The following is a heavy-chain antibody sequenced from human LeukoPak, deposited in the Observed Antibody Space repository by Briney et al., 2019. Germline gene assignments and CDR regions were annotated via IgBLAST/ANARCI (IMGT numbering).Heavy chain of an antibody. D-gene: IGHD2-21*01. V-gene: IGHV1-18*04. Sequence: ASVKVSCKASGYIFTDYYMHWVRQAPGHGLEWMGWISTYNGNTNYALELQGRVTMTTDRSTSTAYMEVRSLRSDDTAVYYCARDGGPPRTFRYNGLDVWGQGTTVTVSS. J-gene: IGHJ6*02. CDR2: ISTYNGNT. CDR3: ARDGGPPRTFRYNGLDV. CDR1: GYIFTDYY.